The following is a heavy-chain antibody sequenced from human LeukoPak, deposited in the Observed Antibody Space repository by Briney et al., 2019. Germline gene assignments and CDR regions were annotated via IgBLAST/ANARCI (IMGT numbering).Heavy chain of an antibody. J-gene: IGHJ6*02. Sequence: WASVKVSCKASGGTFSSYGISWVRQAPGQGLEWMGGIIPIFGTANYAQKFQSRVTITADESTSTAYMELSSLRSEDTAVYYCARLDEYSSSSRYYGMDVWGQGTTVTVSS. CDR3: ARLDEYSSSSRYYGMDV. V-gene: IGHV1-69*13. CDR2: IIPIFGTA. CDR1: GGTFSSYG. D-gene: IGHD6-6*01.